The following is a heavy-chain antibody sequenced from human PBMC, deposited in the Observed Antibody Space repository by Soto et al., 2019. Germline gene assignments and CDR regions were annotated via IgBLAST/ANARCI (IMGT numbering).Heavy chain of an antibody. J-gene: IGHJ4*02. CDR1: GYTFTSYD. Sequence: QVQLVQSGAEVKKPGASVKVSCKASGYTFTSYDINWVRQATGQGLEWMGWMNPNSGNTGYAQKFQGRFHMTRNTSISTAYMELGSLRSEDTAVYYCARAFYYYDSSGYYYWGQGTLVTVSS. CDR3: ARAFYYYDSSGYYY. CDR2: MNPNSGNT. V-gene: IGHV1-8*01. D-gene: IGHD3-22*01.